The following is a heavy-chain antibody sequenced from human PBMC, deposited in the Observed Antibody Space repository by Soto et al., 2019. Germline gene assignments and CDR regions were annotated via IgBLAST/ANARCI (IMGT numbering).Heavy chain of an antibody. D-gene: IGHD3-22*01. J-gene: IGHJ6*02. V-gene: IGHV4-31*03. CDR3: ARDRYYYDSSGDYYGMDV. CDR2: IYYSGST. Sequence: SETLSLTCTVSGCSISSGGYYWSWIRQHPGKGLEWIGYIYYSGSTYYNPSLKSRVTISVDTSKNQFSLKLSSVTAADTAVYYCARDRYYYDSSGDYYGMDVWGQGTTVTVSS. CDR1: GCSISSGGYY.